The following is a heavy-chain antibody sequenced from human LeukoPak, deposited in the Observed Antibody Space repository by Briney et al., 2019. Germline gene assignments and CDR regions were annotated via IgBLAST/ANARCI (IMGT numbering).Heavy chain of an antibody. CDR1: GGTFSSYA. J-gene: IGHJ4*02. CDR3: ATFGEVEWLGGQWPYFDY. D-gene: IGHD6-19*01. CDR2: IIPIFGTA. V-gene: IGHV1-69*05. Sequence: SVKVSCKASGGTFSSYAISWVRQAPGQGLERMGGIIPIFGTANYAQKFQGRVTITTDESTSTAYMELSSLRSEDTAVYYCATFGEVEWLGGQWPYFDYWGQGTLVTVSS.